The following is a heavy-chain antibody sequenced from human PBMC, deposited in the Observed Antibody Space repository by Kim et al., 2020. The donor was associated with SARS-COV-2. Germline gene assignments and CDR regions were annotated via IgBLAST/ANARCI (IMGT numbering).Heavy chain of an antibody. CDR2: IKPDGGEK. J-gene: IGHJ5*02. CDR3: ARRDTSMQTVGH. V-gene: IGHV3-7*01. Sequence: GGSLRLSCAASGFTFSKYWMSWVRQAPGKGLEWVATIKPDGGEKYYVASVKGRFTSSRDSAKNSLYLQMNSLRVEDTAVYYCARRDTSMQTVGHWGRGTLVTVSS. CDR1: GFTFSKYW. D-gene: IGHD5-18*01.